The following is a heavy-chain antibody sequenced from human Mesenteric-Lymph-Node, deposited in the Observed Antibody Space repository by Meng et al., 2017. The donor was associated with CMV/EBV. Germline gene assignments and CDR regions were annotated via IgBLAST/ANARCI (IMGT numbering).Heavy chain of an antibody. V-gene: IGHV3-23*01. D-gene: IGHD2-2*01. CDR2: ISGSGGST. CDR1: GFTFSSYA. Sequence: GGSLRLSCAASGFTFSSYAMSWVRQAPGKGLEWVSAISGSGGSTYYADSVKGRFTISRDNSKNTLYLQMNSLRAEDTAVYNCAKVPAAMVNYYYGMDVWGQGTTVTVSS. CDR3: AKVPAAMVNYYYGMDV. J-gene: IGHJ6*02.